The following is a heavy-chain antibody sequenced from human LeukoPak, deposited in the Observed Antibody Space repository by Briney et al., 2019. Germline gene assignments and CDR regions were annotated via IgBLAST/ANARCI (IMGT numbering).Heavy chain of an antibody. CDR3: ARSRGPFERSVPRVTIFGVVKPSMDV. Sequence: KPSETLSLTCSVSGGSIGSYYWSWIRQPPGKGLEWIGEINHSGSTNYNPSLKSRVTISVDTSKNQFSLKLSSVTAADTAVYYCARSRGPFERSVPRVTIFGVVKPSMDVWGKGTTVTVSS. V-gene: IGHV4-34*01. J-gene: IGHJ6*03. CDR1: GGSIGSYY. CDR2: INHSGST. D-gene: IGHD3-3*01.